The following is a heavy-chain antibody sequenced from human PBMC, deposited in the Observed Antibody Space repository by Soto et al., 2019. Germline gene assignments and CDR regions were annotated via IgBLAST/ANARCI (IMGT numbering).Heavy chain of an antibody. J-gene: IGHJ3*02. CDR1: GFTFSSSW. Sequence: EVQLVESGGGLGQPGGSLRLSCAASGFTFSSSWMNWVRQAPGKGLEWVANIKYDGSERNHVDSVKGRFTISRDNAKSLLFLQMNSLRAEDTAVYYCARDGKGPFDIWGQGTMVTVSS. V-gene: IGHV3-7*01. CDR2: IKYDGSER. CDR3: ARDGKGPFDI. D-gene: IGHD1-1*01.